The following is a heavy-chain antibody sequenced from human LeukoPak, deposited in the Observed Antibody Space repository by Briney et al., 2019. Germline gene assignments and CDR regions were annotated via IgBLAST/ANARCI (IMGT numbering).Heavy chain of an antibody. CDR3: ARGPPFGGVVTSYMDV. Sequence: GGSLRLSCAASGFTVSSNYMSWVRRAPGKGLEWVSAIYSGGSTYYADSVKGRFTISRDNSKNTLYLQMNSLRAEDTAVYYCARGPPFGGVVTSYMDVWGKGTTVTVSS. CDR2: IYSGGST. V-gene: IGHV3-53*01. CDR1: GFTVSSNY. J-gene: IGHJ6*03. D-gene: IGHD3-3*01.